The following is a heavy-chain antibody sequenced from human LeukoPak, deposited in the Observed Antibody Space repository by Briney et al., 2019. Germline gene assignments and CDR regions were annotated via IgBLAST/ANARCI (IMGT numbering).Heavy chain of an antibody. D-gene: IGHD3-3*01. J-gene: IGHJ4*02. Sequence: SSETLSLTCTVSGGSISSYYWSWIRQPAGKGLEWIGRIYTSGSTNYNPSLKSRVTMSVDTSKNKFSLKLSSVTAADTAVYYCARVNSYYDFWSGYYAYYFDYWGQGTLVTVSS. CDR1: GGSISSYY. CDR2: IYTSGST. V-gene: IGHV4-4*07. CDR3: ARVNSYYDFWSGYYAYYFDY.